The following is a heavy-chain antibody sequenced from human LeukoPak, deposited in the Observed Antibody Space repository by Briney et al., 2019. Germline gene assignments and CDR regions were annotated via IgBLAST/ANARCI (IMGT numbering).Heavy chain of an antibody. J-gene: IGHJ4*02. CDR2: ISSSGNTI. Sequence: GGSLRLSCVASGFTFSSYWMSWVRQLPGKGLEWVSYISSSGNTIYYADSLKGRFTISRDNAKNSLYLQMNSLKAEDAAVYYCARNFYDSSTNYHYFDYWGQGTLVTVSS. CDR3: ARNFYDSSTNYHYFDY. CDR1: GFTFSSYW. V-gene: IGHV3-48*04. D-gene: IGHD3-22*01.